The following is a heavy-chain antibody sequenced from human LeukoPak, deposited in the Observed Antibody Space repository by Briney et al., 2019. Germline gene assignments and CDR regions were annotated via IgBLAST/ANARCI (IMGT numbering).Heavy chain of an antibody. CDR2: IYTSGST. D-gene: IGHD3-22*01. Sequence: SETLSLTCTVSGGSISSYYWSWIRQPAGKGLEWIGRIYTSGSTNYNPSLKSRVTMSVDTSKNQFSLKLSSVTAADTAVYYCARDRDYYDSSGYYYIDYWGQGTLVTVSS. V-gene: IGHV4-4*07. CDR1: GGSISSYY. CDR3: ARDRDYYDSSGYYYIDY. J-gene: IGHJ4*02.